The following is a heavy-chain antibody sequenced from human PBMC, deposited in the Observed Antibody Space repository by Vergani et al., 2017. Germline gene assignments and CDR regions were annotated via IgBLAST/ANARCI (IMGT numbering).Heavy chain of an antibody. V-gene: IGHV1-69*11. D-gene: IGHD3-10*01. CDR2: IIPILGTA. J-gene: IGHJ5*02. Sequence: QVQLVQSGAEVKKPGSSVKVSCKASGGTFSSYAISWVRQAPGQGLEWMGRIIPILGTANYAQKFQGRVTITADESTSTAYRELSSLRSEDTAVYYCAKHRKGSGSYYGRPSSWFDPWGQGTLVTVSS. CDR1: GGTFSSYA. CDR3: AKHRKGSGSYYGRPSSWFDP.